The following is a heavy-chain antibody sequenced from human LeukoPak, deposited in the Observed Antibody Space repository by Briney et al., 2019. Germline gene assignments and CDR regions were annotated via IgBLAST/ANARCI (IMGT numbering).Heavy chain of an antibody. CDR3: ASGNYSHASGPYYFDY. D-gene: IGHD3-10*01. Sequence: ASVTVSFTASGYTFTVYYIHWVRQAPGQGLEWVGWINPYSGGTNYAQKFQGRVTITADTSISTAYMELSRLRSDDTAVFYCASGNYSHASGPYYFDYWGQGTLVTVSS. J-gene: IGHJ4*02. V-gene: IGHV1-2*02. CDR2: INPYSGGT. CDR1: GYTFTVYY.